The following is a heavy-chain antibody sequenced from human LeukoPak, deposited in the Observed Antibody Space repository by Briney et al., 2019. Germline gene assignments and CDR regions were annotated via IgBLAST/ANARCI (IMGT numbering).Heavy chain of an antibody. J-gene: IGHJ3*02. CDR3: AKLGVAFDAFDI. Sequence: GGSLRLSCAASGFTFSSYGMHWVRQAPGKGLEWVAFIRYDGSNKYYADSVKGRFTISRDNSKNTLYLQMNSLRAEDTAVYYCAKLGVAFDAFDIWGQGTMVTVSS. V-gene: IGHV3-30*02. D-gene: IGHD3-16*01. CDR2: IRYDGSNK. CDR1: GFTFSSYG.